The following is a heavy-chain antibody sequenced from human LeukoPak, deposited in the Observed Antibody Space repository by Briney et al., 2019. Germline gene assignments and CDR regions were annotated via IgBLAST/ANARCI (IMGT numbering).Heavy chain of an antibody. CDR2: MSHNGVKD. V-gene: IGHV3-30*18. Sequence: GKSLRLSCAASGFIFSDFDMHWVRQAPGKGLRWVALMSHNGVKDSYGDSVKGRFTISRDNSKNTLYLQMNSLRTEDTAVYYCAQEGIAVPHLTRGYFNLWGRGSLVTVSS. CDR3: AQEGIAVPHLTRGYFNL. D-gene: IGHD6-13*01. J-gene: IGHJ2*01. CDR1: GFIFSDFD.